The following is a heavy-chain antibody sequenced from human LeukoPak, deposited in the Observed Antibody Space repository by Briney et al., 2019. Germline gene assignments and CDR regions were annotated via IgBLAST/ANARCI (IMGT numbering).Heavy chain of an antibody. J-gene: IGHJ4*02. CDR1: GFTFSNYA. Sequence: GGSLRLSCAASGFTFSNYAMSWVRQAPGKGLEWVSGISGIGGNTYYADSVKGRFTISRDNSKNTLYLQMNSLRAEDTAVYYCAKDSDGSGSYSFDYWGQGTLVTVSS. CDR3: AKDSDGSGSYSFDY. V-gene: IGHV3-23*01. D-gene: IGHD3-10*01. CDR2: ISGIGGNT.